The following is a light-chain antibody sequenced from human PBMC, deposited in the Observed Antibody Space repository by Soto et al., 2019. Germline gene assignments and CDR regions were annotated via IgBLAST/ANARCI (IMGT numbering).Light chain of an antibody. Sequence: QSALTQPASVSGSPGQSITISCTRTSSDVGGSKYVSWYQQHPGQAPKLMIYDVSNRPSGISDRFSGSKSGYTASLTISGLQTEDEADYYCSSYGGSSSALSVFGTGTKLTVL. CDR3: SSYGGSSSALSV. J-gene: IGLJ1*01. V-gene: IGLV2-14*03. CDR1: SSDVGGSKY. CDR2: DVS.